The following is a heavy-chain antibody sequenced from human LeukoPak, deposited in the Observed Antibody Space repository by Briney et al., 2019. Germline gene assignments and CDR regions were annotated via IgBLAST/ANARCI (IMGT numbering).Heavy chain of an antibody. Sequence: SETLSLTCTVSGGSISSGDYYWSWIRQPPGKGLEWIGYIYYSGSTYYNPSLKSRVTISVDTSKNQFSLKLSSVTAADTAVYYCARFEYSGYDYAFDIWGQGTMVTVSS. J-gene: IGHJ3*02. V-gene: IGHV4-30-4*08. CDR2: IYYSGST. CDR1: GGSISSGDYY. CDR3: ARFEYSGYDYAFDI. D-gene: IGHD5-12*01.